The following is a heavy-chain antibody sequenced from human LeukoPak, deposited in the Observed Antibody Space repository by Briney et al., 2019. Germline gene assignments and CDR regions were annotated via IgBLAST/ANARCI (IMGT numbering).Heavy chain of an antibody. CDR2: ISYDGSNK. CDR1: GFTFSSYA. CDR3: AREDSSGYYYVY. D-gene: IGHD3-22*01. J-gene: IGHJ4*02. V-gene: IGHV3-30*03. Sequence: GGSLRLSCAASGFTFSSYAMSWVRQAPGKGLEWVAVISYDGSNKYYADSVKGRFTISRDNSKNTLYLQMNSLRAEDTAVYYCAREDSSGYYYVYWGQGTLVTVSS.